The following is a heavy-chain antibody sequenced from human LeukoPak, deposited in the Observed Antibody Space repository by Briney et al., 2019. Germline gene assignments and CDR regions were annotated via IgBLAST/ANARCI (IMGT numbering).Heavy chain of an antibody. CDR3: VGMYSSGWYGDAFDI. CDR2: MNPNSGNT. J-gene: IGHJ3*02. Sequence: ASVKVSCKASGYTFTSYDINWVRQATGQGLEWMGWMNPNSGNTGYAQKFQGRVTMTRNTSISTACMELSSLRSEDTAVYYCVGMYSSGWYGDAFDIWGQGTMVTVSS. D-gene: IGHD6-19*01. V-gene: IGHV1-8*01. CDR1: GYTFTSYD.